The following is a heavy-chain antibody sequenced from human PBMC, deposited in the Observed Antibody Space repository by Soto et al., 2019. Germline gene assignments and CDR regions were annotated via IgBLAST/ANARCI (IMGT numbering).Heavy chain of an antibody. V-gene: IGHV3-74*01. CDR3: AKDSWYFDL. Sequence: SLRLSCEASGFIFTNFWMHWVRQVPGKGLVWVSRIDTSGSSTSYADSVKGRFTISRDNAKNTVSLQMNSLRAEDTGVYYCAKDSWYFDLWSQGSQVTVSS. CDR2: IDTSGSST. J-gene: IGHJ4*02. D-gene: IGHD6-13*01. CDR1: GFIFTNFW.